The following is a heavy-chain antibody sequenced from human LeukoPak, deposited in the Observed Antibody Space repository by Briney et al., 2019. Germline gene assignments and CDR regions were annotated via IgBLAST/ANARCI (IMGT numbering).Heavy chain of an antibody. D-gene: IGHD3-10*01. V-gene: IGHV4-38-2*02. CDR1: GYSISSGYY. CDR2: IYHSGST. Sequence: SETLSLTCTVSGYSISSGYYWGWIRQPPGKGLEWIGSIYHSGSTYYNPSLKSRVTISVDTSKNQFSLKLSSVTAADTAVYYCARDEEYYYGSPGEIGWFDPWGQGTLVTVSS. CDR3: ARDEEYYYGSPGEIGWFDP. J-gene: IGHJ5*02.